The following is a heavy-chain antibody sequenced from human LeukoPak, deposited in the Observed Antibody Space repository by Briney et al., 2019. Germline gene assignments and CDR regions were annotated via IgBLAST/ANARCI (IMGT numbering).Heavy chain of an antibody. J-gene: IGHJ4*02. Sequence: ASVKVSCKASGYSFSTHWMHWVRQAPGQGLEWMGIINPSGGFTSYAQKLQGRVTVTRDMSTSTVYMELSSLRSEDTAVYYCARDTSPSYDSSGYSGLDYWGQGTLVTVSS. CDR1: GYSFSTHW. V-gene: IGHV1-46*01. D-gene: IGHD3-22*01. CDR3: ARDTSPSYDSSGYSGLDY. CDR2: INPSGGFT.